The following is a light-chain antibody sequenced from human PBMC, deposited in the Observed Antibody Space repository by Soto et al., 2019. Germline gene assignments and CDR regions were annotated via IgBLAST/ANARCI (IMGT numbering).Light chain of an antibody. J-gene: IGKJ1*01. CDR2: AAS. V-gene: IGKV1-39*01. CDR3: QQSYSSPPT. Sequence: DIQMIQTPSSLSASVGDRVTVTCRASQSISNHLNWYQQKPGKAPKLLIFAASSLQSGVPSRFSGSRSGPDFTLTISSLQPEDFATYYCQQSYSSPPTFGQGTKVDI. CDR1: QSISNH.